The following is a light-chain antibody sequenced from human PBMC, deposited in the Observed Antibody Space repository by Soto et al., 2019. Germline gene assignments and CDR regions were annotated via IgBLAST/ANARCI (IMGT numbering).Light chain of an antibody. Sequence: EVVMTQSPATLSVSPGERVTLSCRASQNVRSNLAWYQQKPGQAPRLLIYGASTRATGIPARFSGSGSGTEFTLTISSLQSEDFAVYYCQQYNNWPPHTFGQGTKLDFK. CDR2: GAS. CDR1: QNVRSN. J-gene: IGKJ2*01. V-gene: IGKV3-15*01. CDR3: QQYNNWPPHT.